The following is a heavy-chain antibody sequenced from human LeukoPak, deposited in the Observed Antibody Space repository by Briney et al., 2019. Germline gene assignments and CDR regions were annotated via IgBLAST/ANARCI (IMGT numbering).Heavy chain of an antibody. Sequence: QTLSLTCAVSGGSISSGGYSWSWIRQPPGKGLEWIGYIYHSGSTYYNPSLKSRVTISVDRSKNQFSLKLSSVTAADTAVYYCARDRGGRFDPWGQGTLVTVSS. J-gene: IGHJ5*02. CDR1: GGSISSGGYS. D-gene: IGHD3-10*01. CDR2: IYHSGST. CDR3: ARDRGGRFDP. V-gene: IGHV4-30-2*01.